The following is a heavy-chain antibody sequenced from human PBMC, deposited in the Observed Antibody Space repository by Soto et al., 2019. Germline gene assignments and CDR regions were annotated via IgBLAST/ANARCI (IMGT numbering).Heavy chain of an antibody. J-gene: IGHJ4*02. CDR1: GYNFTSYW. V-gene: IGHV5-51*01. D-gene: IGHD1-1*01. CDR2: IYPADSDT. Sequence: GESLKISCKASGYNFTSYWIGWVRKMPGKGLELMGVIYPADSDTRYRPPFEGQVTFSVDKSLTTAYVQWNSLKTSDTARYYCARRRAWNDAFDFWGLGSLVTVSS. CDR3: ARRRAWNDAFDF.